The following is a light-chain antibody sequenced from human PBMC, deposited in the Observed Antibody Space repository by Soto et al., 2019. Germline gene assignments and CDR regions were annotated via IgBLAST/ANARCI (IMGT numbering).Light chain of an antibody. CDR3: QQSYSTQYT. CDR1: QSISTY. CDR2: AAS. J-gene: IGKJ2*01. V-gene: IGKV1-39*01. Sequence: DIQMTQSPSSLSASVGDRVTITCRASQSISTYLNWYQHKPGKAPKVLIYAASSLQSGVPSRFXXXXXXXXXXXXXXSLQPEDFATYYCQQSYSTQYTFGQGTKLEIK.